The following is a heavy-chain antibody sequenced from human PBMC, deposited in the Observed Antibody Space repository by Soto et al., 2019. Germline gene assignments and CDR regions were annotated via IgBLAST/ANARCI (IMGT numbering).Heavy chain of an antibody. CDR2: IYYIGST. D-gene: IGHD3-22*01. Sequence: PSETLSLTCTFSCGSIISYYWSWIRQPPGKGLEWVGYIYYIGSTDYNASVESGVTISIDKCRDLFSLNLTSVTAPDTAVYYCARDRYFYASRGYYRPLDSWRQGTLVTVSS. CDR1: CGSIISYY. CDR3: ARDRYFYASRGYYRPLDS. J-gene: IGHJ5*01. V-gene: IGHV4-59*01.